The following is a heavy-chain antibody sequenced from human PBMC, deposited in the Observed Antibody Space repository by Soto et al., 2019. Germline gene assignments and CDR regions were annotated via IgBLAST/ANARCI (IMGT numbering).Heavy chain of an antibody. J-gene: IGHJ4*02. CDR1: GFIFSNYS. CDR3: AKDYYYDSSGYYSPFDY. V-gene: IGHV3-23*01. D-gene: IGHD3-22*01. Sequence: PGGSLRLSCAASGFIFSNYSMNWVRQAPGKGLEWVSYISGSMEWVSGISGSGSTIYYADSVRGRFTISRDNSKNTLYLQMNSLRAEDTAVYYCAKDYYYDSSGYYSPFDYWGQGTLVTVSS. CDR2: ISGSGSTI.